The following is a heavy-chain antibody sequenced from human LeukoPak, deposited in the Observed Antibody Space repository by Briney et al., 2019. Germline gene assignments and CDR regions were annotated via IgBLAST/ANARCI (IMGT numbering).Heavy chain of an antibody. CDR3: ARDSRRGQIAAADGFDP. D-gene: IGHD6-13*01. Sequence: GSLRLSCAASGFTFSSYPMNWVRQAPGNGLEWVSYISTSSSTIYYADSVKGRFTISRDNAKNSLYLQMNSLRAEDTAVYYCARDSRRGQIAAADGFDPWGQGTLVTVSS. CDR2: ISTSSSTI. CDR1: GFTFSSYP. V-gene: IGHV3-48*01. J-gene: IGHJ5*02.